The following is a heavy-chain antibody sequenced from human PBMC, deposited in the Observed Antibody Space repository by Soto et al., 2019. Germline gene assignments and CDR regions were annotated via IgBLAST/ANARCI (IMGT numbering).Heavy chain of an antibody. CDR1: GYSFTGYY. V-gene: IGHV1-2*02. D-gene: IGHD2-15*01. CDR3: VRGVVGVNWYFDL. CDR2: INPSGGGT. J-gene: IGHJ2*01. Sequence: QVQLVQSGAEVMKPGASVKVSCEASGYSFTGYYIHWVRQAPGQVLEWMGWINPSGGGTHYVQKFQGRVTMTRDTGISTAYMELSRLRSDDTAVYYCVRGVVGVNWYFDLWGRGTLVTVSS.